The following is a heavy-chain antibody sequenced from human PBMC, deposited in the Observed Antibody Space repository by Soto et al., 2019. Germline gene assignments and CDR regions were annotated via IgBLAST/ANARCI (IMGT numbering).Heavy chain of an antibody. D-gene: IGHD3-3*02. Sequence: QVQLVESGGGVVQPGRSLRLSCAASRFIFRSYAMHWVRQAPGKGLQWVAVISDDGSNKYYEDSVKGRFTISRDNSKNTLYLHMNSLRAEDTAVYYCARGSSGQWAFSYWGQGTLVSVSS. CDR3: ARGSSGQWAFSY. CDR1: RFIFRSYA. V-gene: IGHV3-30-3*01. J-gene: IGHJ4*02. CDR2: ISDDGSNK.